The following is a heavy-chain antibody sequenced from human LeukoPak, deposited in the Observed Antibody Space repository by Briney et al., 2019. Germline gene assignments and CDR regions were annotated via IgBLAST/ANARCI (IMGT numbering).Heavy chain of an antibody. V-gene: IGHV1-69*02. CDR2: IIPILDIA. D-gene: IGHD1-1*01. CDR1: GGTFSSYT. Sequence: SVKVSCKASGGTFSSYTISWVRQAPGQGLEWMGRIIPILDIANYAQEFQGRVTTTADKSTSTAYMELSSLRSEDTAVYYCASDPPRGSWNVPSDDYWGQGTLVTVSS. CDR3: ASDPPRGSWNVPSDDY. J-gene: IGHJ4*02.